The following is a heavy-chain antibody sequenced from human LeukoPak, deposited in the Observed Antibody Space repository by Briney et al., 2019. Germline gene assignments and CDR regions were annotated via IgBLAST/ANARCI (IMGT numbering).Heavy chain of an antibody. V-gene: IGHV4-59*12. D-gene: IGHD3-10*01. CDR2: IYYSGST. J-gene: IGHJ5*02. CDR1: GGSISSYY. Sequence: PSETLSLTCTVSGGSISSYYWSWIRQPPGKGLEWIGYIYYSGSTNYNPSLKSRVTISVDTSKNQFSLKLSSVTAADTAVYYCARDISGYYYGSGSYYWFDPWGQGTLVTVSS. CDR3: ARDISGYYYGSGSYYWFDP.